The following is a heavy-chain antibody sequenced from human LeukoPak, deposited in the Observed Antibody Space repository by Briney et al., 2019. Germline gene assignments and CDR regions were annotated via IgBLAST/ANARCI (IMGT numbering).Heavy chain of an antibody. CDR1: GYTCTSYD. V-gene: IGHV1-8*01. CDR2: MNPNSGNT. CDR3: AKTYYYDSSGYSRDAFDI. Sequence: GASVKVSCKASGYTCTSYDINWVRQATGQGLEWMGWMNPNSGNTAYAQNFQGRVTMTRNTSISTAYMELSSLRSEDTAVYYCAKTYYYDSSGYSRDAFDIWGQGTMVTVSS. J-gene: IGHJ3*02. D-gene: IGHD3-22*01.